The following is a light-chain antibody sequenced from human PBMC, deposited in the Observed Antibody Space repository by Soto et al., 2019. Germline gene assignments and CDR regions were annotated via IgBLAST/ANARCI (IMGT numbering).Light chain of an antibody. CDR1: SSNIGSNY. V-gene: IGLV1-47*01. CDR3: SAWDDSLSGYV. CDR2: RNN. J-gene: IGLJ1*01. Sequence: HSALTQPPSASGIPGQRVTISCSRSSSNIGSNYVYWYQQLPGTAPKIIIYRNNQRPSGVPDRISGSKSGTSASLAISGLRSEDEADYYCSAWDDSLSGYVFGTGTKVTVL.